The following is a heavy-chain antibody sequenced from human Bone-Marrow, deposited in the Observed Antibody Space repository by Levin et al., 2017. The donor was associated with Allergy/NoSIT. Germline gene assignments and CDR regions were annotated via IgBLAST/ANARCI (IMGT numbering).Heavy chain of an antibody. CDR2: IKSKIHGGTT. CDR3: TAEPNWFDP. V-gene: IGHV3-15*01. Sequence: GGSLRLSCVASGFTFSNAWMSWVRQAPGKGLEWVGRIKSKIHGGTTDYAAPVKGRFTISRDDSKNTLYLQMSSLKTEDTAVYYCTAEPNWFDPWGQGTLVTVSS. CDR1: GFTFSNAW. J-gene: IGHJ5*02. D-gene: IGHD1-14*01.